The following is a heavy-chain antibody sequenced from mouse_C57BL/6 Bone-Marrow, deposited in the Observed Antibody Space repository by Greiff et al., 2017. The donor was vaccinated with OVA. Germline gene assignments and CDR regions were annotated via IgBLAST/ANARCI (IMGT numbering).Heavy chain of an antibody. CDR3: ARKGGYYGSRYYFDY. CDR1: GYTFTSYG. D-gene: IGHD1-1*01. CDR2: IYPRSGNT. V-gene: IGHV1-81*01. Sequence: VQLQQSGAELARPGASVKLSCKASGYTFTSYGISWVKQRTGQGLEWIGEIYPRSGNTYYNEKFKGKATLTADKSSSTAYMELRCLTSEDSAVYFCARKGGYYGSRYYFDYWGQGTTLTVSS. J-gene: IGHJ2*01.